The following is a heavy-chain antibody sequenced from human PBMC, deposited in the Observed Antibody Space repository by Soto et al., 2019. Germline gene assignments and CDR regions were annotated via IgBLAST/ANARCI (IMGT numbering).Heavy chain of an antibody. V-gene: IGHV3-9*01. J-gene: IGHJ6*02. D-gene: IGHD6-25*01. CDR3: VKGRGSYEVKFGMDV. Sequence: EVQLVESGGGLVQPGRSLRLSCAASGFTFDAFDMHWVRQAPGKGLERVSGVDWNSGSTVYADSVKGRFTIARDNARNALYLQMNSLRAEDTALYYCVKGRGSYEVKFGMDVWGQGTTVTVSS. CDR2: VDWNSGST. CDR1: GFTFDAFD.